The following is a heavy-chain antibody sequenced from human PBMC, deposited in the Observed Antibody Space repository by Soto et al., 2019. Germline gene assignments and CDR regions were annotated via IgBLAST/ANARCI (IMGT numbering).Heavy chain of an antibody. V-gene: IGHV3-11*01. CDR1: GFTFSDYY. Sequence: QVQLVESGGGLVKPGGSLRLSCAASGFTFSDYYMSWIRQAPGKGLEWVSYISSSGSTIYYADSVKGRSTISRDTAKYSLSRQLNSLRAEDTAVYYCARDKSTYDFDYWGQGTLVTVSS. CDR2: ISSSGSTI. D-gene: IGHD4-17*01. J-gene: IGHJ4*02. CDR3: ARDKSTYDFDY.